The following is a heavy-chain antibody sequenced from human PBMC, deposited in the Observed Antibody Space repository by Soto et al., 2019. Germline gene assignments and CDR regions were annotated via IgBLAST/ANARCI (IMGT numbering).Heavy chain of an antibody. J-gene: IGHJ5*02. Sequence: SETLSLTCTVSGGSVSSGSYYWSWIRQPPGKGLEWIGCIYYSGSTNYNPSLKSRVTISVDTSKNQFSLKLSSVTAADTAVYYCARGGAPGYSSSWYFGFDPWGQGTLVTVSS. V-gene: IGHV4-61*01. CDR2: IYYSGST. CDR3: ARGGAPGYSSSWYFGFDP. D-gene: IGHD6-13*01. CDR1: GGSVSSGSYY.